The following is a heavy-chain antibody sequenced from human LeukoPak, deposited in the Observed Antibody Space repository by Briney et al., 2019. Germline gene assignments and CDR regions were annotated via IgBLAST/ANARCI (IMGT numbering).Heavy chain of an antibody. V-gene: IGHV4-59*08. CDR3: AGARKWLVIF. Sequence: PSETLSLTCTVSGGSISGYYWSWIRQSPGRGLEWIGNILDSGSTDYNPYLKSRVTISVDTSKNQFSLRMTSVTAADTAVYYCAGARKWLVIFWGQGTLVTVSS. J-gene: IGHJ4*02. CDR1: GGSISGYY. CDR2: ILDSGST. D-gene: IGHD6-19*01.